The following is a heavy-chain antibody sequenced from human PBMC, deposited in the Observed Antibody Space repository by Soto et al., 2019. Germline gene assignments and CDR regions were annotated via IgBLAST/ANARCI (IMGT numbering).Heavy chain of an antibody. CDR3: ARVTTMIVAQGGMDV. CDR1: GGSISSYY. CDR2: IYTSGST. V-gene: IGHV4-4*07. D-gene: IGHD3-22*01. Sequence: PSETLSLTCTVSGGSISSYYWSWIRQPAGRGLEWIGRIYTSGSTNYNPSLKSRVTMSVDTSKNQFSLKLSSVTAADTAVYYCARVTTMIVAQGGMDVWGQGTTVTVSS. J-gene: IGHJ6*02.